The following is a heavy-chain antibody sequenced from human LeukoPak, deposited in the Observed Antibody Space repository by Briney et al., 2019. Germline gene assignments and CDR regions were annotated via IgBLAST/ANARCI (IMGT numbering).Heavy chain of an antibody. D-gene: IGHD4-23*01. V-gene: IGHV3-11*05. CDR1: GFTFSDYY. CDR3: ARDWVVNAYYFDY. CDR2: ISSSSSYT. J-gene: IGHJ4*02. Sequence: GRSLRLSCAASGFTFSDYYMSWIRQAPGKGLEWVSYISSSSSYTNYADSVKGRFTISRDNAKNSLYLQMNSLRAEDTAVYYCARDWVVNAYYFDYWGQGTLVTVSS.